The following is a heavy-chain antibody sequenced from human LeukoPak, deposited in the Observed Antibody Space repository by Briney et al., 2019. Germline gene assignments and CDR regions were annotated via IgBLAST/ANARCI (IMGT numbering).Heavy chain of an antibody. CDR3: ARGRDTAMVFGY. CDR1: VGPFSRYA. Sequence: ASVKVSCKASVGPFSRYAVRWIRQAPGQGPQGMGGIIPIFGTANYAQKLQGRVTITADKSTSTAYMELSSLRSEDTAVYYCARGRDTAMVFGYWGRGTLVTVSS. D-gene: IGHD5-18*01. V-gene: IGHV1-69*06. CDR2: IIPIFGTA. J-gene: IGHJ4*02.